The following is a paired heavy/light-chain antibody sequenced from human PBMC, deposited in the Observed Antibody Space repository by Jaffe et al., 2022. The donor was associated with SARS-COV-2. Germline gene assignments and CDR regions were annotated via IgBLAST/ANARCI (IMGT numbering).Heavy chain of an antibody. CDR2: IKSNPDGGTA. Sequence: EVHLVESGGGLIKPGGSLRLSCVASGFTFRSAWMTWARQAPGKGLEWVGHIKSNPDGGTADYGTPVKGRFTISRDDSKNTVYLQMNSLKTEDTAVYYCRWWSGITSQGSGFDVWGQGTMVTVSS. D-gene: IGHD3-3*01. CDR3: RWWSGITSQGSGFDV. CDR1: GFTFRSAW. V-gene: IGHV3-15*01. J-gene: IGHJ3*01.
Light chain of an antibody. CDR1: QSLLHSNGHNS. J-gene: IGKJ2*01. CDR3: MQALQTPYT. Sequence: DTVMTQSPLSLPVTPGEPASISCRSSQSLLHSNGHNSLDWYLQKPGQSPQLLIYLGSNRASGVPDRFSGGGSGTDFTLKISRVEADDVGVYYCMQALQTPYTFGQGTKLEIK. V-gene: IGKV2-28*01. CDR2: LGS.